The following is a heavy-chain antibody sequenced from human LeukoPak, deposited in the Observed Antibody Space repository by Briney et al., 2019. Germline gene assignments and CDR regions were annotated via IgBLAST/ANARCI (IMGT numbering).Heavy chain of an antibody. CDR1: GFTFDDYA. D-gene: IGHD4-17*01. CDR3: AKATGPTVTTYWFDP. J-gene: IGHJ5*02. V-gene: IGHV3-9*01. Sequence: PGRSLRPSCAASGFTFDDYAMPWVRQAPGKGLEWVSGISWNSGSIGYADSVKGRFTISRDNAKNSLYLQMNSLRAEDTALYYCAKATGPTVTTYWFDPWGQGTLVTVSS. CDR2: ISWNSGSI.